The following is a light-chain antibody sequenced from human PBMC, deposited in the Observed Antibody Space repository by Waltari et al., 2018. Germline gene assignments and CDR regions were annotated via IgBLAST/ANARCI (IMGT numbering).Light chain of an antibody. CDR1: SNAVCGYNS. CDR2: DVS. J-gene: IGLJ2*01. CDR3: SSQSSNDVVL. V-gene: IGLV2-14*01. Sequence: QSALTQPASVSGSPGQSFTIFCAGTSNAVCGYNSVSWYQEHPGQAPRVIIYDVSDRPSGVSDRFSGSKSGNTASLTISGLQAEDEADYYCSSQSSNDVVLFGGGTKLTVL.